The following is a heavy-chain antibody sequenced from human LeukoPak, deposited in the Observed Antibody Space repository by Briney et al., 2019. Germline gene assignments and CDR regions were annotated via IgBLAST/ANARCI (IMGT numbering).Heavy chain of an antibody. CDR3: ARDPRTVRI. D-gene: IGHD1-1*01. CDR2: ISGNGGVI. CDR1: GFTFSDNY. J-gene: IGHJ4*02. Sequence: GGSLRPSCAASGFTFSDNYMTWVRQAPGKGLEWMSYISGNGGVIQYADSVKGRFTISRDNAKNLLYLQMDSLRVEDTAIYYCARDPRTVRIWGQGTLVTVSS. V-gene: IGHV3-11*04.